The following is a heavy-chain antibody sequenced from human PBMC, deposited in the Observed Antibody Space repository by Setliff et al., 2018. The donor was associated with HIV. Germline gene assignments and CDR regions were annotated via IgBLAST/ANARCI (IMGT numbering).Heavy chain of an antibody. CDR3: AKGVAGFQYYYYYMDV. D-gene: IGHD6-19*01. Sequence: SETLSLTCAVYGGSFSGYYWTWIRQPPGKGLEWIGEITHSGSTNYNPSLETRVTISVDTSKNQFSLKLSSVTAADTAVYYCAKGVAGFQYYYYYMDVWGKGTTVTVSS. J-gene: IGHJ6*03. V-gene: IGHV4-34*01. CDR2: ITHSGST. CDR1: GGSFSGYY.